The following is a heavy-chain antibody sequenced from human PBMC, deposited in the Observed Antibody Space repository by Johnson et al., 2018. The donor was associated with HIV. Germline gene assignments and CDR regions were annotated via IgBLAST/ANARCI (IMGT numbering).Heavy chain of an antibody. V-gene: IGHV3-30-3*01. CDR2: ISYDGSNK. CDR1: GFTFSSYA. Sequence: QVRLVESGGGVVQPGRSLRLSCAASGFTFSSYAIHWVRQAPGKGMEWVAVISYDGSNKYYADSVKGRFTISRDNSKNTLYLQMNSLRAEDTAVYYCARDFKDSSSWYGAFDIWGQGTMVTVSS. CDR3: ARDFKDSSSWYGAFDI. J-gene: IGHJ3*02. D-gene: IGHD6-13*01.